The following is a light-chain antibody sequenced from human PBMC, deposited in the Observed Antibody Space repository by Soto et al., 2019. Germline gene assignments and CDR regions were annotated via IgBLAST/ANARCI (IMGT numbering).Light chain of an antibody. CDR1: QSVVSN. V-gene: IGKV3-11*01. CDR2: DAS. CDR3: QQRSSWPIT. J-gene: IGKJ5*01. Sequence: EIVLTPSPGTLSLSPGERATLSCRASQSVVSNLAWYQQKPGQAPRLLIYDASNRATGIPARFSGSGSGTDFTLTISSLEPEDFAVYYCQQRSSWPITFGQGTRLEIK.